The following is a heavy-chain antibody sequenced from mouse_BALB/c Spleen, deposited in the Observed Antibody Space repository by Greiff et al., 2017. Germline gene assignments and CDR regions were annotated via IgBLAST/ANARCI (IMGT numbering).Heavy chain of an antibody. CDR1: GYTFTSYT. D-gene: IGHD4-1*02. CDR3: APTGTDY. Sequence: QVQLKESAAELARPGASVKMSCKASGYTFTSYTMHWVKQRPGQGLEWIGYINPSSGYTEYNQKFKDKTTLTADKSSSTAYMQLSSLTSEDSAVYYCAPTGTDYWGQGTTLTVSS. J-gene: IGHJ2*01. V-gene: IGHV1-4*02. CDR2: INPSSGYT.